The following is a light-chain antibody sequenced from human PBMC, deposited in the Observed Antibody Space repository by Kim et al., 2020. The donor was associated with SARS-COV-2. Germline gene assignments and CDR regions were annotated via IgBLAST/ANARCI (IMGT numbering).Light chain of an antibody. CDR3: QKYFSPPWT. Sequence: ASVGDRVTITCRARQGISNYLAWYQQKPGKVPNLLIYDASTLQAGVPSRFSGTRSGTDFTLTISSLQPEDVATYYCQKYFSPPWTFGPGTKVDIK. CDR2: DAS. CDR1: QGISNY. J-gene: IGKJ1*01. V-gene: IGKV1-27*01.